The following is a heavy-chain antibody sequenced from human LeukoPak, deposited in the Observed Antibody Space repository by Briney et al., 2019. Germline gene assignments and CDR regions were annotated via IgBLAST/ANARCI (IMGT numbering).Heavy chain of an antibody. V-gene: IGHV3-53*01. CDR3: ATSGVGATNFDY. D-gene: IGHD1-26*01. CDR2: IYSGGST. CDR1: GFTVSSNY. J-gene: IGHJ4*02. Sequence: PGGSLRLSCAASGFTVSSNYMSWVRQAPGKGLEWVSVIYSGGSTYYADSVKGRFTISRDNSKNTLYLKMNSLRAEDTAVYYCATSGVGATNFDYWGQGTLVTVSS.